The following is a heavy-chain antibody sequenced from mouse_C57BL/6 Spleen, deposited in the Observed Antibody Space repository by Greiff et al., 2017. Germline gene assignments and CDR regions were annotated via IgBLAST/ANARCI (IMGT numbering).Heavy chain of an antibody. Sequence: QVQLQQPGAELVRPGSSVKLSCKASGYTFTSYWMHWVKQRPIQGLEWIGNIDPSDSETHYNQKFKDKATLTVDKSSSTAYMQLSSLTSEDSAVYYCARGGPLWSYAMDYWGQGTSVTVSS. J-gene: IGHJ4*01. CDR1: GYTFTSYW. CDR2: IDPSDSET. CDR3: ARGGPLWSYAMDY. D-gene: IGHD1-1*02. V-gene: IGHV1-52*01.